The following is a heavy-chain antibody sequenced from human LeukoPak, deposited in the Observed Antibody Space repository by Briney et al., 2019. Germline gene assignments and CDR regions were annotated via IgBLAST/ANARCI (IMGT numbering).Heavy chain of an antibody. J-gene: IGHJ4*02. CDR3: ARDFRGYSYGSSMDY. Sequence: GGSLRLSCAASGFTFSSYEMNWVRQAPGKGLEWVSYISSSSSIIYYADSVKGRFTISRDNAKNSLYLQMNSLRAGDTAIYYCARDFRGYSYGSSMDYWGQGTLVTVSS. V-gene: IGHV3-48*03. CDR1: GFTFSSYE. CDR2: ISSSSSII. D-gene: IGHD5-18*01.